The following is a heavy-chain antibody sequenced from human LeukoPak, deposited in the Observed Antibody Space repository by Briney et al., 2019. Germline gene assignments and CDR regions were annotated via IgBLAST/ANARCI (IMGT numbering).Heavy chain of an antibody. V-gene: IGHV3-23*01. D-gene: IGHD5-18*01. Sequence: GGSLRLSCAASGFTFSSYAMSWVRQAPGKGLEWVSAISGSGGSTYYADSVKGRFTISRDNSKNTLYLQMNSLRAEDTAVYYCAKSVVGYSYAAPIFDYWGQGTLVTVSS. CDR1: GFTFSSYA. J-gene: IGHJ4*02. CDR2: ISGSGGST. CDR3: AKSVVGYSYAAPIFDY.